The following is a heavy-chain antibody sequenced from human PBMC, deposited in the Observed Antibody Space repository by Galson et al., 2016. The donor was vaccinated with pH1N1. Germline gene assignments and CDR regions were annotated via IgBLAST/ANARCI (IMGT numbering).Heavy chain of an antibody. CDR2: IFPGDSDT. J-gene: IGHJ4*02. V-gene: IGHV5-51*01. D-gene: IGHD5-18*01. CDR3: ARHSGDGYRYGSERYFDY. CDR1: GYSFTRYW. Sequence: QSGAEVKKPGESLKISCKGSGYSFTRYWIGWVRQMPGKGLEWMGIIFPGDSDTRYSPSFQAQVTISADKSISTAYLQWSSLKASDTAMYYCARHSGDGYRYGSERYFDYWGQGTLVTVSS.